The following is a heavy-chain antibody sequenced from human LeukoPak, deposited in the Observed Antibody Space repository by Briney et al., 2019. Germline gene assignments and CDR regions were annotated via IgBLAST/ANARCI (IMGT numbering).Heavy chain of an antibody. Sequence: ASVKVSCKASGYTFTSYYIHWVRQAPGQGLEWMGITDPSGDGTTYAQKFQGRVTLTRDTSTSTVYMELSSLRSEDTAVYYCARAYSSSWFDYWGQGTLVTVSS. CDR3: ARAYSSSWFDY. CDR1: GYTFTSYY. J-gene: IGHJ4*02. V-gene: IGHV1-46*03. CDR2: TDPSGDGT. D-gene: IGHD6-13*01.